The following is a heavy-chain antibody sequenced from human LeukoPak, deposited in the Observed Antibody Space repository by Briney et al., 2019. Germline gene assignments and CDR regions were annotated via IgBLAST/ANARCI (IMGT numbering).Heavy chain of an antibody. J-gene: IGHJ4*02. CDR2: ISWNSGSI. Sequence: GGSLRLSCAASGFTFDDYAMNWVRQAPGKGLEWVSGISWNSGSIVYADSVKGRFTISRDNAKNSLHLQMNSLRPEDTALYYCARDPSYDILTGYNHFDSWGQGTLVTVSS. CDR1: GFTFDDYA. D-gene: IGHD3-9*01. V-gene: IGHV3-9*01. CDR3: ARDPSYDILTGYNHFDS.